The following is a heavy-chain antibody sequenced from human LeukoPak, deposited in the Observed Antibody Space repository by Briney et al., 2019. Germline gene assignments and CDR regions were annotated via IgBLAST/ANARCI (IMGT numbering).Heavy chain of an antibody. CDR1: GFSISRYW. J-gene: IGHJ4*02. CDR2: IKGEESEK. CDR3: ARDFQIAFG. Sequence: GGSLRLSCAASGFSISRYWMSWVRQAPGKGLEWVANIKGEESEKYYVDSVRGRFTIFRDNAKNSVYLQMNSLRAEDTAVYYCARDFQIAFGGGQGTLVTVYS. D-gene: IGHD3-16*01. V-gene: IGHV3-7*01.